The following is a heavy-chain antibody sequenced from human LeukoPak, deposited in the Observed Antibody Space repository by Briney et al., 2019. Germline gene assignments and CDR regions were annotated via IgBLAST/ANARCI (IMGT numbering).Heavy chain of an antibody. CDR2: ISGSGGST. J-gene: IGHJ5*02. V-gene: IGHV3-23*01. CDR1: GFTFSSYA. D-gene: IGHD6-19*01. Sequence: GGSLRLSCAASGFTFSSYAMCWVRQAPGKGLEWVSAISGSGGSTYYADSVKGRFTISRDNSKNTLYLQMNSLRAEDTAVYYCAKDLQWLVRGWFDPWGQGTLVTVSA. CDR3: AKDLQWLVRGWFDP.